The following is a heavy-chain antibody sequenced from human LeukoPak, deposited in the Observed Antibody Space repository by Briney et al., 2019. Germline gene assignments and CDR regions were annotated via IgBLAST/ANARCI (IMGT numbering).Heavy chain of an antibody. CDR3: ARDLFYYDSSGYSPHPNHFDY. J-gene: IGHJ4*02. D-gene: IGHD3-22*01. Sequence: ASVKVSCKASGGTFSSYAISWVRQAPGQGLEWMGRIFPIFGIANYAQKFQGRVTITADKSTSTAYMELSSLRSEDTAVYYCARDLFYYDSSGYSPHPNHFDYWGQGTLVTVSS. V-gene: IGHV1-69*04. CDR1: GGTFSSYA. CDR2: IFPIFGIA.